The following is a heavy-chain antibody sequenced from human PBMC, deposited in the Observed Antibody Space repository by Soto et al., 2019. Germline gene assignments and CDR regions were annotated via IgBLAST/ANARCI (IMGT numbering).Heavy chain of an antibody. V-gene: IGHV1-18*04. J-gene: IGHJ4*02. CDR3: ARVGGSYYFDY. CDR2: ISAYNGNI. D-gene: IGHD1-26*01. CDR1: GYIFTGDV. Sequence: ASVNGSRKASGYIFTGDVISWVRQAPGQGLEWMGWISAYNGNINYAQKLQGRVTMTTDTSTSTAYMELRSLRSDDTAVYYCARVGGSYYFDYWSQGTLVTVSS.